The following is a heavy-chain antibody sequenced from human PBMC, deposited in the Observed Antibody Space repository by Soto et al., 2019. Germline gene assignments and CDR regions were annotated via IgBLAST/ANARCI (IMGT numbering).Heavy chain of an antibody. CDR2: ISGSGGGK. CDR3: AKSGNSNSHYYYYMDV. V-gene: IGHV3-23*01. J-gene: IGHJ6*03. CDR1: GFTFSSYA. D-gene: IGHD4-4*01. Sequence: GGSLRLSCAASGFTFSSYAMTWVRQAPGKGLEWVSAISGSGGGKHYANSVKGRFAISRDNSKNTLYLQMNSLRAEDTAVYYCAKSGNSNSHYYYYMDVWGKGTTVTVSS.